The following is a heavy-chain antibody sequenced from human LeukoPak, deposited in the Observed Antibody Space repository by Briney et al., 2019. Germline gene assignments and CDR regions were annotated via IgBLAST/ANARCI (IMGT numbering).Heavy chain of an antibody. J-gene: IGHJ4*02. CDR3: ANDTPLTGYTSGWSSNSFDY. V-gene: IGHV3-23*01. CDR1: GFTFSNFA. D-gene: IGHD6-19*01. Sequence: PGGSLRVSCEASGFTFSNFAMSWVRQAPGKGLEWVSTITGGSGAKYYADSVKGRFTISRDNSKDTLYLQMNSLRADDTAVYFCANDTPLTGYTSGWSSNSFDYWGQGILVAVSS. CDR2: ITGGSGAK.